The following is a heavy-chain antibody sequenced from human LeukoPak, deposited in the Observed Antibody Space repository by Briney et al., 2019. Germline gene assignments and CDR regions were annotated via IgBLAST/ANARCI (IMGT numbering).Heavy chain of an antibody. J-gene: IGHJ6*02. D-gene: IGHD3-22*01. CDR1: GITFSNYA. V-gene: IGHV3-23*01. CDR3: ARHNTHPKYYYDSSGYEDGMDV. Sequence: GGSLRLSCVASGITFSNYAVSWVRQAPEKGLDWVSVISGSAHKIRYADSVKGRFTISRDNSKNTLYLQMSSLRAEDTAVYYCARHNTHPKYYYDSSGYEDGMDVWGQGTTVTVSS. CDR2: ISGSAHKI.